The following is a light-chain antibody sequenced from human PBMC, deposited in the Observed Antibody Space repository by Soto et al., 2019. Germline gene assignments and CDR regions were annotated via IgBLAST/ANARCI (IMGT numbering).Light chain of an antibody. V-gene: IGLV1-40*01. Sequence: QSALTQPPSVSGAPGQRVTISCTGSSSNIGAHYDVHWYQQLPGTAPKLLIFGSSNRPSGVPDRFSGSKSGTSASLVITGLQAEDEADYYCQSYDSGLSGSGVFGGGTKLTVL. CDR3: QSYDSGLSGSGV. CDR1: SSNIGAHYD. J-gene: IGLJ2*01. CDR2: GSS.